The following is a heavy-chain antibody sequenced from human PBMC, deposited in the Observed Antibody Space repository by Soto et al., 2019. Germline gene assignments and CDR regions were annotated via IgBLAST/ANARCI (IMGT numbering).Heavy chain of an antibody. CDR2: ISYDGTTQ. V-gene: IGHV3-30*18. D-gene: IGHD1-7*01. Sequence: VGSLRLSCAASGFTFSNACMHWVRQAPGTGPEWLAVISYDGTTQHYADSVKVRFTISRDNSKNTLYLQMNSLRAEDTAVYYCPKTSGTTPYYYNGMDVWGQGTTVTVSS. CDR3: PKTSGTTPYYYNGMDV. CDR1: GFTFSNAC. J-gene: IGHJ6*02.